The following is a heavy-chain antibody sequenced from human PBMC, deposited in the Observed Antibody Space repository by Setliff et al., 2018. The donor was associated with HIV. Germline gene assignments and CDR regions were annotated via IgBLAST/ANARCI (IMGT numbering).Heavy chain of an antibody. D-gene: IGHD3-10*01. CDR3: ARSQGDYSGSGQDYNAISAFDK. Sequence: SVKVSCKASGDTFSNYGLNWVRQAPGQGPEWMGGVIPILDITNYAQNFWGRLTISADESTSTTYMELKNLRPEDTAVYYCARSQGDYSGSGQDYNAISAFDKWGQGTLVTVSS. J-gene: IGHJ4*02. CDR2: VIPILDIT. CDR1: GDTFSNYG. V-gene: IGHV1-69*10.